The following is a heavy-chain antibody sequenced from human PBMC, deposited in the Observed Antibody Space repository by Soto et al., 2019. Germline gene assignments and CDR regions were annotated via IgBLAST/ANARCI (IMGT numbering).Heavy chain of an antibody. D-gene: IGHD1-26*01. Sequence: SETLSLTCTVPGGSISSSSYYWGWIRQPPGKGLEWIGSIYYSGSTYYNPSLKSRVTISVDTSKNQFSLKLSSVTAADTAVYYCARQDGTPSDYWGQGTLVTVSS. V-gene: IGHV4-39*01. CDR3: ARQDGTPSDY. CDR1: GGSISSSSYY. CDR2: IYYSGST. J-gene: IGHJ4*02.